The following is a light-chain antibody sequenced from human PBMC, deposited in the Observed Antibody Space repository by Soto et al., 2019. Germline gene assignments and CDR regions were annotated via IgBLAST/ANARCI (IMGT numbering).Light chain of an antibody. CDR2: HTS. CDR1: QSVGSY. V-gene: IGKV3-11*01. J-gene: IGKJ1*01. CDR3: QQAGNRPPRT. Sequence: VLTQSPSTLSLSPGERATLSCRASQSVGSYLAWYQQRPDQAPRLVVYHTSTRATGIPARFSGSGSGTDFTLTISSLEPEDFAVYYCQQAGNRPPRTFGQGTKVDIK.